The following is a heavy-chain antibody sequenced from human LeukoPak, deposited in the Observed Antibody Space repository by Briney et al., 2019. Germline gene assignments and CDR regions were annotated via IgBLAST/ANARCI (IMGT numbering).Heavy chain of an antibody. J-gene: IGHJ6*03. V-gene: IGHV3-20*04. CDR3: ARLGGPDYYFYYYMDV. Sequence: RPGGSLRLSCAASGFTLDDYGMSWVRPVPGKGLEWICGINWNGDGTGYADSVKGRFTISRDNDKNSLYLQMDSLRAEDTALYYCARLGGPDYYFYYYMDVWGKGTTVTVSS. D-gene: IGHD1-26*01. CDR2: INWNGDGT. CDR1: GFTLDDYG.